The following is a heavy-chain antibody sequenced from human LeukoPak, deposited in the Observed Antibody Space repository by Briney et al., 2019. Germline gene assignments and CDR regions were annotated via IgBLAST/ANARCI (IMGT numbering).Heavy chain of an antibody. CDR3: AKDVRVGGGGMDV. CDR2: ISSSGDNT. Sequence: GGSLRLSCAASGFTVSSNYMNWVRQAPGKGLEWVSVISSSGDNTHYADSVKGRFTISRDNSKNTVSLQMNSLRGEDTAVYYCAKDVRVGGGGMDVWGQGTPVTVSS. V-gene: IGHV3-23*01. D-gene: IGHD1-26*01. CDR1: GFTVSSNY. J-gene: IGHJ6*02.